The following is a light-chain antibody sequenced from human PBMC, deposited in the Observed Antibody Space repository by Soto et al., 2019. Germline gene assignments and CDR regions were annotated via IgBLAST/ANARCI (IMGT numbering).Light chain of an antibody. Sequence: DIQMTQSPSTLSASVGDRVTITCRASQSISTWLAWYQQKPGKAPNLLIYDASSLESGVPSRFSGSGSGTEITLTISSLQPHDFETYYCQQYNTYVLTFGGGTKVQIK. CDR3: QQYNTYVLT. CDR2: DAS. CDR1: QSISTW. J-gene: IGKJ4*01. V-gene: IGKV1-5*01.